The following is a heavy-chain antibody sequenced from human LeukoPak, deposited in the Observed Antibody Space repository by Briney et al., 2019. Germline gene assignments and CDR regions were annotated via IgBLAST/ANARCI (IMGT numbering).Heavy chain of an antibody. CDR1: GGTFSSYA. J-gene: IGHJ6*02. D-gene: IGHD3-10*01. Sequence: SVKVSCKASGGTFSSYAISWVRQAPGQGLEWMGGIIPIFGTANYAQKFQGRVTITADESTSTAYMELSSLRSEDTAVYYCAGHPPSLTIGFGEPPGMDVWGQGTTVTVSS. V-gene: IGHV1-69*13. CDR3: AGHPPSLTIGFGEPPGMDV. CDR2: IIPIFGTA.